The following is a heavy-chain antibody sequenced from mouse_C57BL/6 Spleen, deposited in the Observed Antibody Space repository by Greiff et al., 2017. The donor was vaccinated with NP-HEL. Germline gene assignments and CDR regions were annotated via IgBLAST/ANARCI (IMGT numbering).Heavy chain of an antibody. D-gene: IGHD3-3*01. CDR3: ARRGRGIYYAMDY. V-gene: IGHV1-50*01. J-gene: IGHJ4*01. CDR1: GYTFTSYW. Sequence: QVQLQQPGAELVKPGASVKLSCKASGYTFTSYWMQWVKQRPGQGLEWIGEIDPSDSYTNYNQKFKGKATLTVDTSSSTAYMQLSSLTSEDSAVYYCARRGRGIYYAMDYWGQGTSVTVSS. CDR2: IDPSDSYT.